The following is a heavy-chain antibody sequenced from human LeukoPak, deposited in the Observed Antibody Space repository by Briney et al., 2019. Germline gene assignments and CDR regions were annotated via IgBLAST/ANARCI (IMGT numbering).Heavy chain of an antibody. Sequence: GGSLRLSCAASEFTFSTYWMSWVRQAPGKGLEWVANIKQDGSEKFYGDSVKGRFTISRDNAKNSLYLQMNSLRAEATAMYYCARGSSDRNIGMVDYWGQGILVTVSS. CDR2: IKQDGSEK. CDR1: EFTFSTYW. D-gene: IGHD5-18*01. CDR3: ARGSSDRNIGMVDY. V-gene: IGHV3-7*01. J-gene: IGHJ4*02.